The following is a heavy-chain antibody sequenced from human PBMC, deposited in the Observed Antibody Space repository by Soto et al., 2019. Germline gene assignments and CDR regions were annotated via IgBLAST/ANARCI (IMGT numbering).Heavy chain of an antibody. V-gene: IGHV5-51*01. Sequence: GESLKISCKGSGYNFNTYWIGWVRQMPGKGLEWMGIIYPGDSDTRYSPSFQGQVTISADKSISTAYLQWSSLQASDTAMYYCARRTELLNWFDTWGQGTLVTVSS. CDR3: ARRTELLNWFDT. CDR1: GYNFNTYW. J-gene: IGHJ5*02. CDR2: IYPGDSDT. D-gene: IGHD1-7*01.